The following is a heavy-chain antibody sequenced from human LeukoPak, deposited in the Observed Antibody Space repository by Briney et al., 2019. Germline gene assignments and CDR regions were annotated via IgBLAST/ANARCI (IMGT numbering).Heavy chain of an antibody. D-gene: IGHD1-26*01. J-gene: IGHJ4*02. Sequence: GESLKISCKGSGYSFTSYWIGWVRQIPGKGLEWMGIIYPGDSDSRYSPSFPGQVTISAAKSISTAYLQWSSLKASDTAMYYCARRARNTWFYFDYWGQGTLVTVSS. CDR2: IYPGDSDS. CDR1: GYSFTSYW. V-gene: IGHV5-51*01. CDR3: ARRARNTWFYFDY.